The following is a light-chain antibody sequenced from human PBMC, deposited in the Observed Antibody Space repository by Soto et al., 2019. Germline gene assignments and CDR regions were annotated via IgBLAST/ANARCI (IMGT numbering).Light chain of an antibody. CDR1: QDISKF. J-gene: IGKJ3*01. Sequence: DIQMTQSPSSLSASIGDRVSFTCQASQDISKFLNWYQHKPGQAPSLLIYDASKSQFGVPSRFSGSGSGTDFTFTISSLQPEDNATYYCPQYAHRPYTSGPGTQVNIK. V-gene: IGKV1-33*01. CDR3: PQYAHRPYT. CDR2: DAS.